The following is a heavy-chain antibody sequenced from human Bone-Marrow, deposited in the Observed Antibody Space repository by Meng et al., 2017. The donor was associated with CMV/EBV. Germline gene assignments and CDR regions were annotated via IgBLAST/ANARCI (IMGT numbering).Heavy chain of an antibody. CDR3: ARVMGRNDAFDI. V-gene: IGHV1-46*01. CDR2: INPSGGST. Sequence: ASVKVSCKASGYTFTSYYMHWVRQAPGQGLEWMGIINPSGGSTNYAQKFQGRVTITTDESTSIVYMELSSLRSEDTAMYYCARVMGRNDAFDIWGQGTRVTVSS. D-gene: IGHD3-10*01. J-gene: IGHJ3*02. CDR1: GYTFTSYY.